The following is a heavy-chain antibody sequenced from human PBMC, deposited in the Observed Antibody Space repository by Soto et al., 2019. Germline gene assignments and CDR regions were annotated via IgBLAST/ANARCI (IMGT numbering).Heavy chain of an antibody. Sequence: PSETLSLTCTVSGGSISSSSYYWGWIRQPPGKGLEWIGSIYYSGSTYYNPSLKSRVTISVDTSKNQFSLKLSSVTAAETAVYYCARMSYYYDSSAPKEYYYYYGMDVWGQGTTVTVSS. CDR1: GGSISSSSYY. D-gene: IGHD3-22*01. J-gene: IGHJ6*02. V-gene: IGHV4-39*01. CDR2: IYYSGST. CDR3: ARMSYYYDSSAPKEYYYYYGMDV.